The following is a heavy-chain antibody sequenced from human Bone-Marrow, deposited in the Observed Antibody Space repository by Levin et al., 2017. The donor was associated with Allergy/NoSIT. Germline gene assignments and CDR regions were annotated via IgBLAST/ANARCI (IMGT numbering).Heavy chain of an antibody. D-gene: IGHD3-16*01. CDR2: MNFNSGNT. J-gene: IGHJ5*02. CDR3: ARVDGASWFGP. Sequence: AASVKVSCKASGSTFSTYDINWVRQASGQGLEWLGWMNFNSGNTGYAQKFQGRVTMTRDTSINTAYMELSSLMSDDTAVYFCARVDGASWFGPWGQGTLVTVSS. V-gene: IGHV1-8*01. CDR1: GSTFSTYD.